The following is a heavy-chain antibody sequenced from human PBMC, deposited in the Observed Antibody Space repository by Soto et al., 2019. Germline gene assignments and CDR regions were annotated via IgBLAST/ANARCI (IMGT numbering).Heavy chain of an antibody. CDR2: INHSGST. J-gene: IGHJ6*03. D-gene: IGHD3-10*01. CDR1: GGSFSGYY. V-gene: IGHV4-34*01. Sequence: SETLSLTCAVYGGSFSGYYWSWIRQPPGKGLEWIGEINHSGSTNYNPSLKSRVTISVDTSKNQFSLKLSSVTAADTAVYYCARGLGGGMVRGVIASYYMDVWGKGTTVTVSS. CDR3: ARGLGGGMVRGVIASYYMDV.